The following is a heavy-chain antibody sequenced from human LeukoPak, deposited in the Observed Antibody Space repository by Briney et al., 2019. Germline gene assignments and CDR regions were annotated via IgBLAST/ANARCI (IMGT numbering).Heavy chain of an antibody. D-gene: IGHD3/OR15-3a*01. CDR2: IKKDGSEK. Sequence: GGSLSFSCAASGFTFGSYWMSWVRQAPGKGLEWVANIKKDGSEKHYVDSVKGRFAISRDNAKTSVYLQMNSLRVEDTAVYYCARGTESLYYYGMDLWGQRTTVTVSS. CDR3: ARGTESLYYYGMDL. J-gene: IGHJ6*02. V-gene: IGHV3-7*02. CDR1: GFTFGSYW.